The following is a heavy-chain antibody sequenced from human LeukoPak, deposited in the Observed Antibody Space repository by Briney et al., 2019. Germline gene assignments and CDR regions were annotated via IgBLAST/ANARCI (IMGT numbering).Heavy chain of an antibody. V-gene: IGHV4-61*02. CDR1: GGSISSGSYY. J-gene: IGHJ4*02. Sequence: PSETLSLTCTVSGGSISSGSYYWSWIRQPAGKGLEWIGRIYTSGSTNYNPSLKSRVTISVDTSKNQFSLKLSSVTAADTAVYYCASSLSWFGEPLGDYWGQGTLVTVSS. CDR2: IYTSGST. D-gene: IGHD3-10*01. CDR3: ASSLSWFGEPLGDY.